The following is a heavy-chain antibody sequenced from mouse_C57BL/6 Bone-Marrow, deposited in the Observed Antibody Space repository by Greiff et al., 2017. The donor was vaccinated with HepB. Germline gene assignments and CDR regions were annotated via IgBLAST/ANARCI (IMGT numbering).Heavy chain of an antibody. CDR1: GFSLTSYG. V-gene: IGHV2-2*01. J-gene: IGHJ4*01. Sequence: VKLMESGPGLVQPSQSLSITCTVSGFSLTSYGVHWVRQSPGKGLEWLGVIWSGGSTDYNAAFISRLSISKDNSKSQVFFKMNSLQADDTAIYYCARNHWFYAMDYWGQGTSVTVSS. CDR2: IWSGGST. D-gene: IGHD2-2*01. CDR3: ARNHWFYAMDY.